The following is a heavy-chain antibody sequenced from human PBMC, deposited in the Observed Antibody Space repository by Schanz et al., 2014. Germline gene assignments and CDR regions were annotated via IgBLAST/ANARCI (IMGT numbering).Heavy chain of an antibody. CDR2: ISGSGGST. Sequence: EVQLLESGGGLVQPGGFLRLSCAASGFTFSSYAMSWVRQAPGKGLEWVSAISGSGGSTYYADSVKGRFTISRDNSKNTLYLQMNSLRAEDTAVYYCAKGRFGELSAFDIWGQGTMVTVSS. J-gene: IGHJ3*02. V-gene: IGHV3-23*01. D-gene: IGHD3-10*01. CDR3: AKGRFGELSAFDI. CDR1: GFTFSSYA.